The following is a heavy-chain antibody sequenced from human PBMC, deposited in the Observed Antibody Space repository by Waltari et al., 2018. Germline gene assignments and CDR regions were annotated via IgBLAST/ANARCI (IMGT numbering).Heavy chain of an antibody. D-gene: IGHD2-15*01. CDR3: ARAEGWRALDY. CDR1: GGTFSSHA. J-gene: IGHJ4*02. Sequence: QVQRVQSGAEVKKPGSSVKVSCMPSGGTFSSHAISWRRQAPGQGLEWMGGIVPIFGTANYAQKFQGRVTITADESTSTAYMELSSLRSEDTAVYYCARAEGWRALDYWGQGTLVTVSS. V-gene: IGHV1-69*01. CDR2: IVPIFGTA.